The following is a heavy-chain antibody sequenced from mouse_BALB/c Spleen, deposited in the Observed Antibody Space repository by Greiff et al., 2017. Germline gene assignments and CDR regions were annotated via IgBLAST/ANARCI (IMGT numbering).Heavy chain of an antibody. Sequence: DVHLVESGGGLVKPGGSLKLSCAASGFTFSSYAMSWVRQTPEKRLEWVASISSGGSTYYPDSVKGRFTISRDNARNILYLQMSSLRSEDTAMYYCARALYRYDVAYWGQGTLVTVSA. D-gene: IGHD2-14*01. CDR1: GFTFSSYA. J-gene: IGHJ3*01. CDR2: ISSGGST. V-gene: IGHV5-6-5*01. CDR3: ARALYRYDVAY.